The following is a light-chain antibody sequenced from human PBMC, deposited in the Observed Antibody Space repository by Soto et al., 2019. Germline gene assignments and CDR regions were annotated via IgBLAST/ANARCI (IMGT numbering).Light chain of an antibody. CDR1: KNDIGVYDF. CDR3: KLLSRSKPYF. CDR2: EVV. Sequence: QSALTQPPSASGSPGQSVTISCTGTKNDIGVYDFVSWYQHHPGKAPRLIIYEVVQRPSGVPDRFSGSKSGNTASLTVSGLQAWDGAGYFCKLLSRSKPYFFGSWNKVTVL. J-gene: IGLJ1*01. V-gene: IGLV2-8*01.